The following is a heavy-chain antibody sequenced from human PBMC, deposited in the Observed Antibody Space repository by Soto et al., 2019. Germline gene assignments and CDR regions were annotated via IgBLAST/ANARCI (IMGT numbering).Heavy chain of an antibody. J-gene: IGHJ4*02. CDR2: IYWNDDK. CDR3: AHIIYTVATTTLDY. V-gene: IGHV2-5*01. Sequence: GPTLVNPTQTLTLTCTFSGFSLSTSGVGVGWIRQPPGKALEWLALIYWNDDKRYSPSLKSRLTITKDTSKNQVVLTMTNMDPVDTATYYCAHIIYTVATTTLDYWGQGTLVTVSS. D-gene: IGHD5-12*01. CDR1: GFSLSTSGVG.